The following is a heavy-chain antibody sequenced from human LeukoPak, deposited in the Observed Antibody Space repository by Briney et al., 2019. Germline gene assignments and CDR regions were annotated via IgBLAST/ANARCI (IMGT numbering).Heavy chain of an antibody. CDR2: IYHSGST. J-gene: IGHJ4*02. CDR1: GGSISSGGYS. CDR3: ARDSGSYFGFDY. V-gene: IGHV4-30-2*01. Sequence: PSETLSLTCAVSGGSISSGGYSWSWIRQPPGKGLEWIGYIYHSGSTYYNPSLKSRVTISVDRSKNQFSLKLSSVTAADTAVYYCARDSGSYFGFDYWGQGTLVTVSS. D-gene: IGHD1-26*01.